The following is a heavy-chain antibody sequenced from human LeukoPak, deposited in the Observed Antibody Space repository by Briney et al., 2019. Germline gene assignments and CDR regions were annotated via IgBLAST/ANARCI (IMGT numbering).Heavy chain of an antibody. CDR1: GGTFNSYA. V-gene: IGHV1-69*13. CDR3: ARHSGYHSTMYLDY. CDR2: ITAIFRTT. Sequence: SVKVSCKTSGGTFNSYAISWVRQAPGQGLEWMGGITAIFRTTNYAQKFQGRITITADESMSTVYLELSSLRSEDTAVYYCARHSGYHSTMYLDYWGQGTLVTVSS. J-gene: IGHJ4*02. D-gene: IGHD3-22*01.